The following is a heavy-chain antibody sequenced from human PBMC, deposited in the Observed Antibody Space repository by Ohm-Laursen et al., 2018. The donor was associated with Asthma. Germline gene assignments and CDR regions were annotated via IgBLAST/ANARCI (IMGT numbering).Heavy chain of an antibody. CDR2: IIPIFDIP. CDR1: GGTFSSYA. D-gene: IGHD3-22*01. Sequence: SVKVSCKASGGTFSSYAINWVRQAPGQGLEWVGAIIPIFDIPNYAEKFQGRVTITADKSTSTAYMELSSLRSEDTAVYYCARDHSSGHSFSFDYWGQGTLVTVSS. J-gene: IGHJ4*02. CDR3: ARDHSSGHSFSFDY. V-gene: IGHV1-69*10.